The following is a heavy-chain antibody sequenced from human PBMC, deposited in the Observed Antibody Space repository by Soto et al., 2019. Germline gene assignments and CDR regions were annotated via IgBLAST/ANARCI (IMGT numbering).Heavy chain of an antibody. Sequence: QLQLQESGPGLVKPSETLSLTCTVSDDSISSSNYYWGWIRQPPGKGLEWIGAIYYSGSTYYNPSLKSRVTISVDTSRSHFSLKLNSVTAADTAVYYCARQYQPWGEAFDYWGQGTLVTVSS. D-gene: IGHD2-2*01. J-gene: IGHJ4*02. V-gene: IGHV4-39*01. CDR3: ARQYQPWGEAFDY. CDR2: IYYSGST. CDR1: DDSISSSNYY.